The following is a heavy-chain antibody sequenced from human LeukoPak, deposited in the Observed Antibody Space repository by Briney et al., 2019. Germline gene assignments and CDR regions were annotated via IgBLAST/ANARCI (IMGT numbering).Heavy chain of an antibody. J-gene: IGHJ5*02. D-gene: IGHD2-2*01. V-gene: IGHV3-21*01. CDR3: ARGVVPAATVRNWFDP. CDR1: GFTFSSYS. Sequence: PGGSLRLSCAASGFTFSSYSMNWVRQAPGKGLEWVSSISSSSYIYYADSVKGRFTISRDNAKNSLYLQMNSLRAEDTAVYYCARGVVPAATVRNWFDPWGQGTLVTVSS. CDR2: ISSSSYI.